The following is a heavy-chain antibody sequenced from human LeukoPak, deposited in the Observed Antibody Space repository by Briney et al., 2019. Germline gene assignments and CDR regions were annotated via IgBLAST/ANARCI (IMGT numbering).Heavy chain of an antibody. V-gene: IGHV4-30-2*02. Sequence: TLSLTCTVSGGSISSGGYYWSWIRQPPGKGLEWIGYIYHSGSTYYNLSLKSRVTISVDRSKNQFSLKLSSVTAADTALYYCARHHYASGTHTPYYFDYWGQGTLVTVSS. CDR3: ARHHYASGTHTPYYFDY. CDR1: GGSISSGGYY. J-gene: IGHJ4*02. D-gene: IGHD3-10*01. CDR2: IYHSGST.